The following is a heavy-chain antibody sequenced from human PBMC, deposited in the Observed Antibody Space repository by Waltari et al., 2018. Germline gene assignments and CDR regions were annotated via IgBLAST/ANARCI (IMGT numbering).Heavy chain of an antibody. CDR2: FDPGDGET. Sequence: QVQLVQSGAEVKKPGASVKVSCKVSGYTLTELSMHWMRQAPGKGLEWMGGFDPGDGETIYAQKFQGRVTMTEDTSTDTAYMELSSLRSEDTAVYYCATDEGCGGDCFSLDYWGQGTLVTVSS. V-gene: IGHV1-24*01. CDR3: ATDEGCGGDCFSLDY. D-gene: IGHD2-21*01. CDR1: GYTLTELS. J-gene: IGHJ4*02.